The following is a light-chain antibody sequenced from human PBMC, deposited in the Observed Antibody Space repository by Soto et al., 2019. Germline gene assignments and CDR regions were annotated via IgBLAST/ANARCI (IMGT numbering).Light chain of an antibody. J-gene: IGLJ1*01. Sequence: QSVLTQPPSVSAAPGQKVTISCSGSSSNIEGNSFSWYQHLPGTAPKLLIYGDNKRPSGIPDRFSGSKSGTSATLGITGFQTGDEADYYCGSWDSSLSAYVFGTGTK. CDR2: GDN. CDR1: SSNIEGNS. CDR3: GSWDSSLSAYV. V-gene: IGLV1-51*01.